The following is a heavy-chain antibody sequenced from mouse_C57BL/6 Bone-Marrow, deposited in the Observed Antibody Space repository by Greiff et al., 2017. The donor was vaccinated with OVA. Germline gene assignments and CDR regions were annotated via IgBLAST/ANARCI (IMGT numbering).Heavy chain of an antibody. D-gene: IGHD1-1*01. J-gene: IGHJ4*01. Sequence: VQLQQSGAELVKPGASVKLSCTASGFNIKDYYMHWVKQRTEQGLEWIGRIDPEDGETKYAPKFQGKATITADTSSNTAYLQLSSLTSEDTAVDYCAYYYGSGYGYYYAMDYWGQGTSVTVSS. CDR1: GFNIKDYY. V-gene: IGHV14-2*01. CDR2: IDPEDGET. CDR3: AYYYGSGYGYYYAMDY.